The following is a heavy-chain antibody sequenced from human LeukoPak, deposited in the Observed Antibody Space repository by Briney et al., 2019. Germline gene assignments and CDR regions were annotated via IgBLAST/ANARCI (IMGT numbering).Heavy chain of an antibody. D-gene: IGHD5-12*01. CDR1: GFTFSSYG. V-gene: IGHV3-30*18. J-gene: IGHJ4*02. CDR3: AKAAGSYSGYDLMYYFDY. CDR2: ISYDGSNK. Sequence: QAGGSLRLSCAASGFTFSSYGIHWVRQAPGKGLEWVAVISYDGSNKYYADSVKGRFTISRDNSKNTLYLQMNSLRAEDTAVYYCAKAAGSYSGYDLMYYFDYWGQGTLVTVSS.